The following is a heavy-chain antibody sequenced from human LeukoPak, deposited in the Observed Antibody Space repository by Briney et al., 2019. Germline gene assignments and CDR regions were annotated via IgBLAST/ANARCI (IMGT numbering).Heavy chain of an antibody. CDR2: IYYSGST. CDR3: ARVARTDSSSWYRQPFDP. J-gene: IGHJ5*02. Sequence: PSEALSLTCTVSGGSISSYYWSWIRQPPGKGLEWIGYIYYSGSTNYNPSLKSRVTISVDTSKNQFSLKLSSVTAADTAVYYSARVARTDSSSWYRQPFDPWGQGTLVTVSS. CDR1: GGSISSYY. D-gene: IGHD6-13*01. V-gene: IGHV4-59*01.